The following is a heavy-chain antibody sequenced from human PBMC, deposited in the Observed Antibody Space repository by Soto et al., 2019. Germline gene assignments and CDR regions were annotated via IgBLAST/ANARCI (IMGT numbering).Heavy chain of an antibody. Sequence: QLRLQESGSGLVKPSQTLSLTCTVSGGSLSSGSFSWGWIRQPPGKGLEWIGYINYSGNTYYNPSLRRRVPISRDMSTNPFPPKLGSVTAADTAVYYCARGGGSTDYVANYYFDYWGRGTLVTVSS. CDR3: ARGGGSTDYVANYYFDY. J-gene: IGHJ4*02. V-gene: IGHV4-30-2*01. CDR1: GGSLSSGSFS. CDR2: INYSGNT. D-gene: IGHD4-17*01.